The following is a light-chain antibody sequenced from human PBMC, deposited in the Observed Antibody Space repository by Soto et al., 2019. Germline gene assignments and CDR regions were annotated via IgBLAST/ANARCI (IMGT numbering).Light chain of an antibody. J-gene: IGKJ5*01. CDR2: WAS. V-gene: IGKV4-1*01. Sequence: DIVMTRSPDSLAVSLGERATIKCKSSQSVLYSSNNNNYLAWFQQKPGQPPKLLFYWASTRESGVPDRFSGSGSGTDFTLTISSLQAEDVAVYYCQQYYNTPITFGQGTRLEIK. CDR3: QQYYNTPIT. CDR1: QSVLYSSNNNNY.